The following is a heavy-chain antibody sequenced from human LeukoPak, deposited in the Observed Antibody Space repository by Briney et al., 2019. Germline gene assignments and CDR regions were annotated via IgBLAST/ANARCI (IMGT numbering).Heavy chain of an antibody. D-gene: IGHD5-18*01. CDR2: IYYSGST. J-gene: IGHJ4*02. V-gene: IGHV4-61*01. CDR3: ARDGIQLWFDN. CDR1: GGSVSSGSYY. Sequence: PSQTLSLTCTVSGGSVSSGSYYWSWIRQPPGKGLEWIGYIYYSGSTNYNPSLKSRVTISVDTSKNQFSLKLSSVTAADTAVYYCARDGIQLWFDNWGQGTLVTVSS.